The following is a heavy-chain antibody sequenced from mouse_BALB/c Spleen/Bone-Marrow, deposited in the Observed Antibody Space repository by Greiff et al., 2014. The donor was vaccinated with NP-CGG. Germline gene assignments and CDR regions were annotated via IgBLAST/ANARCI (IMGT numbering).Heavy chain of an antibody. CDR1: GYAFSSYW. Sequence: QVQLQQPGAELVRPGSSVKISCEASGYAFSSYWMNWVKQRPGQGLEWIGQIYPGDGDTNYNGKFRGKATLTADKSSSTAYMQLSSLTSEDSAVYFCARGVPMDYWGQGTSVTVSS. CDR3: ARGVPMDY. CDR2: IYPGDGDT. J-gene: IGHJ4*01. V-gene: IGHV1-80*01.